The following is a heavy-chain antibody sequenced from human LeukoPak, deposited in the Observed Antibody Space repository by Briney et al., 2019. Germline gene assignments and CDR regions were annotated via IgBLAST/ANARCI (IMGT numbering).Heavy chain of an antibody. CDR1: GGSFSGYY. CDR2: INHSGST. Sequence: PSETLSLTCAVYGGSFSGYYWSWVRQPPGKGLEWIGEINHSGSTNYNPSLKSRVTISVDTSKNQFSLKLSSVTAADTAVYYCAKSTVTNDFDYWGQGTLVTVSS. D-gene: IGHD4-17*01. V-gene: IGHV4-34*01. CDR3: AKSTVTNDFDY. J-gene: IGHJ4*02.